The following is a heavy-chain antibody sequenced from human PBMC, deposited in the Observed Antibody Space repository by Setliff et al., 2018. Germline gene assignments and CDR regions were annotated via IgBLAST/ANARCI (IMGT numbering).Heavy chain of an antibody. CDR2: INQDGSEI. V-gene: IGHV3-7*01. CDR3: ARVFTILGVGAYYFDS. J-gene: IGHJ4*02. D-gene: IGHD3-3*01. CDR1: EFILTNYW. Sequence: VGSLRLSCAASEFILTNYWMSWVRQAPGKGLEWVANINQDGSEIYSVDSVKGRFTFSRDNAKNSLYLQMNSLRAEDTAVYYCARVFTILGVGAYYFDSWGQGTLVTVSS.